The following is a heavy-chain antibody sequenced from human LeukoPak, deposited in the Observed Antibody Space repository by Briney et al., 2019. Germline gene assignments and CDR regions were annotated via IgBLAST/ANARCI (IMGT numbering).Heavy chain of an antibody. J-gene: IGHJ4*02. CDR3: ASPYSGYDYNFDH. V-gene: IGHV3-64D*06. D-gene: IGHD5-12*01. CDR1: GFTFSSYA. CDR2: ISSNGGST. Sequence: GGSLRLSCSAPGFTFSSYAMHWVRQAPGKGLEYVSSISSNGGSTYYADSVKGRFTISRDNSKNTLFLQMSSLRTEDTAVYYCASPYSGYDYNFDHWGQGTLVTVSS.